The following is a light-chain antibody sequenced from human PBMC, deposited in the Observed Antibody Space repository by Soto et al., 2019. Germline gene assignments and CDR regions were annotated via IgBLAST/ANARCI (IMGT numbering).Light chain of an antibody. CDR2: EIT. J-gene: IGLJ1*01. CDR1: SSDVGAYNY. Sequence: QSALTQPASGSGSPGHSITISFTGTSSDVGAYNYVSWYQHHPGNAPRLMISEITNRPSGVSNRFSGSKCGNSCSLSISGLQTAAEAAYYSSGYTGSSNLYVFGTGTKVTVL. V-gene: IGLV2-14*01. CDR3: SGYTGSSNLYV.